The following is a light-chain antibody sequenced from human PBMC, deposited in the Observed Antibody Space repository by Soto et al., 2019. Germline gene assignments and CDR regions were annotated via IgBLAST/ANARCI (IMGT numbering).Light chain of an antibody. CDR2: LGS. Sequence: DIVMTQSPLSLPVTPGEPASISCRSNQSLLHTNGYNYLDWYMQKPGQSPQLLIYLGSNRASGVPDRFSGSGSGTNFTLKISRVEAADVGVYYCMQDRQSLTFGQGTRLEIK. CDR1: QSLLHTNGYNY. V-gene: IGKV2-28*01. CDR3: MQDRQSLT. J-gene: IGKJ5*01.